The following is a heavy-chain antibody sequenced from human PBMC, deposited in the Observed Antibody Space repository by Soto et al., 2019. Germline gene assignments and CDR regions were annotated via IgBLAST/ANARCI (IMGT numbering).Heavy chain of an antibody. CDR1: GGTFSSYA. Sequence: QVQLVQSGAEVKKPGSSVKVSCKASGGTFSSYAISWVRQAPGQGLEWKGGIIPIFGTANYAQKFQGRVTITADESTSTAYMELSSLRSEDTAVYYCARGYCSGGSCYSVNWFDPWGQGTLVTVSS. CDR2: IIPIFGTA. CDR3: ARGYCSGGSCYSVNWFDP. D-gene: IGHD2-15*01. V-gene: IGHV1-69*01. J-gene: IGHJ5*02.